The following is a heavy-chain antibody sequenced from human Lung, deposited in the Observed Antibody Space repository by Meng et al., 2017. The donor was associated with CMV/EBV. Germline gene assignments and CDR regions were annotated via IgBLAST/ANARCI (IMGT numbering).Heavy chain of an antibody. D-gene: IGHD3-10*01. CDR1: GDSITNHKW. CDR3: LRRSGGSV. J-gene: IGHJ1*01. Sequence: QVQFRESGPALVKPSETLSLTCAVSGDSITNHKWWAWVRQPPGKELEWIGEIPHRGSSAYNPSLKSRVSMSIDKSKNQFSLKLTSVTAADTAVYHCLRRSGGSVWGQGTLVTVSS. V-gene: IGHV4-4*02. CDR2: IPHRGSS.